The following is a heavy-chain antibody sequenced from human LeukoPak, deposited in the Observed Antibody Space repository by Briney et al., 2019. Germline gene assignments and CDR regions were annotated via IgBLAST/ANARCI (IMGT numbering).Heavy chain of an antibody. CDR2: HYYSRST. J-gene: IGHJ3*02. Sequence: SDTLSLTCTVSGGSISRYYWSWIHQPPGKGLAGMGYHYYSRSTNYHPSLKSRVTISVDTSKNQFSLKLSSVTAADTAVYYCARVLSSGYYWDAFDIWGQGTMVTVSS. CDR3: ARVLSSGYYWDAFDI. V-gene: IGHV4-59*07. D-gene: IGHD3-22*01. CDR1: GGSISRYY.